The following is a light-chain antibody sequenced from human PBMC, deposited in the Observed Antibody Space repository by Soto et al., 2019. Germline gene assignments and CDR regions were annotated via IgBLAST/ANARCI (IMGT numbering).Light chain of an antibody. CDR2: KAS. J-gene: IGKJ1*01. CDR1: QSISSW. V-gene: IGKV1-5*03. Sequence: DIQMTQSPSTLSASVGDRVTITCWASQSISSWLAWYQQKPGKAPKLLIYKASTLESGVPSNFSGSGSGTEFSLTISSLQPEDFATYYCQQYNAYPWTFGQGTKVDI. CDR3: QQYNAYPWT.